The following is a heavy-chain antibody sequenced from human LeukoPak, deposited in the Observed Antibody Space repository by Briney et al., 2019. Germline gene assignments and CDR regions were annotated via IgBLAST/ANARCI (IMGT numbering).Heavy chain of an antibody. CDR1: GFTFSDYY. Sequence: GGSLRLSCAASGFTFSDYYMSWIRQAPGKGLEWVSYISSSGSTTYYADSVKGRFTISRDNSKNTLYLQMNSLRAEDTAVCYCAKVGYSGYEGYWGQGTLVTVSS. J-gene: IGHJ4*02. V-gene: IGHV3-11*01. CDR2: ISSSGSTT. D-gene: IGHD5-12*01. CDR3: AKVGYSGYEGY.